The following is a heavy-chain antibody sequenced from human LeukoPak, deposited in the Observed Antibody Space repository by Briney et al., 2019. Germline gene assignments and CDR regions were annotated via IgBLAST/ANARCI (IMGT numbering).Heavy chain of an antibody. CDR2: ISSSSSYI. J-gene: IGHJ3*02. Sequence: GGSLRLSCAASGFTFSSYSMNWLREAPGKGLEWVSSISSSSSYIYYADSVKGRFTISRDNAKNSLYLQMNSLRAEDTAVYYCARASVGAENAFDIWGQGTMVTVSS. CDR1: GFTFSSYS. CDR3: ARASVGAENAFDI. D-gene: IGHD1-26*01. V-gene: IGHV3-21*01.